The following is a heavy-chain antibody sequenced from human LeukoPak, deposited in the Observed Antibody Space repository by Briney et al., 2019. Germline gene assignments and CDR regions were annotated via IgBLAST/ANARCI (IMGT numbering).Heavy chain of an antibody. CDR1: GFTFSSYS. J-gene: IGHJ3*02. Sequence: PGGSLRLSCAASGFTFSSYSMNWVRRAPGKGLEWVGRIKARTNGGTADYTPPVKGRFAISRDDSKNTLYLQMNSLKSDDTAVYYCATEGFTYGYHGIDSWGQGTIVTVSS. CDR2: IKARTNGGTA. D-gene: IGHD5-18*01. V-gene: IGHV3-15*01. CDR3: ATEGFTYGYHGIDS.